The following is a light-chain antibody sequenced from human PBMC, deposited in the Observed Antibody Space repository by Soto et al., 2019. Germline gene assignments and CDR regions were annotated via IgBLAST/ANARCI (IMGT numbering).Light chain of an antibody. CDR2: DAS. Sequence: DIQMTQSPSTLSASVGDRVTITCRASQSVTNWLAWYQQKPGKAPNLLIYDASSLQSGIPSRFSGSGSGTEFTLTISSLQPEDFATYSWQQYTTYPYTFGQGTKLEIK. CDR1: QSVTNW. J-gene: IGKJ2*01. V-gene: IGKV1-5*01. CDR3: QQYTTYPYT.